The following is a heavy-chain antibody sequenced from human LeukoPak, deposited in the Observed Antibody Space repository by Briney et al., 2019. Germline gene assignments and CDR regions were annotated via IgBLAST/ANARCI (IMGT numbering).Heavy chain of an antibody. D-gene: IGHD2-2*01. Sequence: GGSLRLSCAASGLHFSSYAMSWVRQAPGKGLEWVSAIRGSGGSPYYADSVKGRFTIYRDNSKNTLYLQMNSLRAEDTAVYYCAKDRCSSTSCYRPNYYYYGMDVWGQGTTVTVSS. CDR2: IRGSGGSP. J-gene: IGHJ6*02. CDR1: GLHFSSYA. V-gene: IGHV3-23*01. CDR3: AKDRCSSTSCYRPNYYYYGMDV.